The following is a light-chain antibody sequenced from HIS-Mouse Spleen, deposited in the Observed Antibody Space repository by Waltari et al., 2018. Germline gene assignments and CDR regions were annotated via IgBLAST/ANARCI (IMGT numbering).Light chain of an antibody. CDR2: DVS. J-gene: IGLJ2*01. CDR3: SSYTSSSFNVV. Sequence: QSALTQPASVSGSPGQSITISCTGTSSDVGGYNYVSWYQQHPGKAPKLMIYDVSIRPSGVSNRSSGSKSGNTASLTISGLQAEDEADYYCSSYTSSSFNVVFGGGTKLTVL. CDR1: SSDVGGYNY. V-gene: IGLV2-14*03.